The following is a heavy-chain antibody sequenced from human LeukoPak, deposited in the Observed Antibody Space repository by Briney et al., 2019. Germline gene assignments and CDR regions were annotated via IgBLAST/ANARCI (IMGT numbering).Heavy chain of an antibody. CDR1: GGSISSSSYY. CDR2: IYYSGST. CDR3: ATQVVGVVVIGGWFDP. D-gene: IGHD3-22*01. V-gene: IGHV4-39*07. Sequence: PSETLSLTCTVSGGSISSSSYYWGWIRQPPGKGLEWIGSIYYSGSTYYNPSLKSRVTISVDTSKNQFSLKLSSVTAADTAVYYCATQVVGVVVIGGWFDPWGQGTLVTVSS. J-gene: IGHJ5*02.